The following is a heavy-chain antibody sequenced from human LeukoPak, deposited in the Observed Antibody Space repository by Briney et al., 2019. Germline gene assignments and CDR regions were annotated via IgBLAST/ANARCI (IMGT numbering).Heavy chain of an antibody. Sequence: GGSLRLSCAASGFTFSTDWMNWVRQAPGKGLGWVATIKKDGSETYYVDFVKGRFTISRDNAKNSVHLQMNSLRAEDTAVYYCASVAGEFDYWGQGTLVTVSS. D-gene: IGHD1-26*01. CDR3: ASVAGEFDY. J-gene: IGHJ4*02. V-gene: IGHV3-7*01. CDR1: GFTFSTDW. CDR2: IKKDGSET.